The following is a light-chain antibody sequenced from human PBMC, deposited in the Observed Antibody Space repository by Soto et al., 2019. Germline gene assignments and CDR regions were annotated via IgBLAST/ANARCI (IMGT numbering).Light chain of an antibody. CDR2: SAS. J-gene: IGKJ1*01. CDR1: QSISSN. CDR3: QQYNNWPPWT. Sequence: IVMTQSPATLSVSPGERVTLSCRASQSISSNLAWYQYIVGQAPRLLIYSASTRATGIPARFSGSGSGTEFTLTISSLQSEDYAVYYCQQYNNWPPWTVGQGTKVEIK. V-gene: IGKV3-15*01.